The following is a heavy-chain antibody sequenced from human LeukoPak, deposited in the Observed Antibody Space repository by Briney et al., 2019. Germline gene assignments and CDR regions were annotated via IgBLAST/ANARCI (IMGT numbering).Heavy chain of an antibody. CDR3: ARGGYDSSGYYYVDY. D-gene: IGHD3-22*01. CDR1: RGSITNYY. Sequence: SETLSLTCTVSRGSITNYYWSWIRQPPGKGLEWIGYIYYSGTTNYNPSLRSRVTISVDTSKNQFSLKLSSVTAADTAVYYCARGGYDSSGYYYVDYWGQGTLVTVSS. V-gene: IGHV4-59*01. CDR2: IYYSGTT. J-gene: IGHJ4*02.